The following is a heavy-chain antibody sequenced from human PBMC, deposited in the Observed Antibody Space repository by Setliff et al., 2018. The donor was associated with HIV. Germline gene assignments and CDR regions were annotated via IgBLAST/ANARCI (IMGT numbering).Heavy chain of an antibody. CDR2: IYYNGDT. Sequence: PSETLSLTCTVSGGFVSRSSYYWGWIRQPRGKRLEWIGTIYYNGDTQYNPSFKSRVIMSVDTFKNQFSLRLISVTAADTAVYYCVRMEATRPPRGLDYWGPGTLVTVSS. CDR1: GGFVSRSSYY. V-gene: IGHV4-39*01. J-gene: IGHJ4*02. D-gene: IGHD6-6*01. CDR3: VRMEATRPPRGLDY.